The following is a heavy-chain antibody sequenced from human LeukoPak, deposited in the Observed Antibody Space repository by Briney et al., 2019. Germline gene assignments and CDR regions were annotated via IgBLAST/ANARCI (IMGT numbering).Heavy chain of an antibody. CDR1: GFSFSNYA. D-gene: IGHD2/OR15-2a*01. CDR2: ISFDGSNK. CDR3: ARGRYFSPYYFDY. Sequence: GRSLRLSCAASGFSFSNYAMHWVRQAPGKGLEWVAVISFDGSNKYYADSVKGRFTISRDNSKNTLYLQINSLRAEDTAVYSCARGRYFSPYYFDYWGQGTLVTVSS. V-gene: IGHV3-30-3*01. J-gene: IGHJ4*02.